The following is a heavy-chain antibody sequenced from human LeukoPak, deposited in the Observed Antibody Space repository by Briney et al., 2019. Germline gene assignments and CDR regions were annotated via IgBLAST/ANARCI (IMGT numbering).Heavy chain of an antibody. J-gene: IGHJ6*03. D-gene: IGHD4-17*01. V-gene: IGHV4-39*07. CDR3: ARSAGYGDIYYYYMDV. CDR2: IYYSGST. CDR1: GGSISSSSYY. Sequence: SETLSLTCTVSGGSISSSSYYWGWIRQPPGKGLEWIGSIYYSGSTYYNPSLKSRVTISVDTSKNQFSLKLSPVTAADTAVYYCARSAGYGDIYYYYMDVWGKGTTVTVSS.